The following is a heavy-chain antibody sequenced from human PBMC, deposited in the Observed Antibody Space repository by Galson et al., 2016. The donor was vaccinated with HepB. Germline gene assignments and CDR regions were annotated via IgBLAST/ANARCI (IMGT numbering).Heavy chain of an antibody. D-gene: IGHD3-22*01. CDR2: ISSSIRTI. CDR3: ARALVSSGYSGVDY. J-gene: IGHJ4*02. Sequence: LRLSCAASGFTLSNSGINWVRQAPGKGLQWVSYISSSIRTIYYADSVMGRFTISRDNAENSVYLQMNSLRDEDTAVYYCARALVSSGYSGVDYWGQGTLVTVSS. V-gene: IGHV3-48*02. CDR1: GFTLSNSG.